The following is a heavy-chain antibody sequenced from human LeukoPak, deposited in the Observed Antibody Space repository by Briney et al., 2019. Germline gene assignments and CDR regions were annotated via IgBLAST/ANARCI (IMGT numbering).Heavy chain of an antibody. CDR1: GYTFTSYD. J-gene: IGHJ5*02. D-gene: IGHD3-22*01. V-gene: IGHV1-8*01. Sequence: ASVKVSCKASGYTFTSYDINWVRQATGQGLEWMGWMNPNSSNTGYAQKFQGRVTMTRNTSISTAYMELSSLRSEDTAVYYCARVHEDYDSSGYFVDWFDPWGQGTLVTVSS. CDR2: MNPNSSNT. CDR3: ARVHEDYDSSGYFVDWFDP.